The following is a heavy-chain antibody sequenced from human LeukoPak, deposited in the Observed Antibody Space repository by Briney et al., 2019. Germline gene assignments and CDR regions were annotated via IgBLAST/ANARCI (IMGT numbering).Heavy chain of an antibody. CDR2: ISYDGSNK. V-gene: IGHV3-30-3*01. CDR1: GFTFSSYA. CDR3: ARGAVGLFCSSTSCSRAHLDY. D-gene: IGHD2-2*01. J-gene: IGHJ4*02. Sequence: GGSLRLSCAASGFTFSSYAMHWVRQAPGKGLEWVAVISYDGSNKYYADSVKGRFTISRDNSKNTLYLQMNSLRAEDTAVYYCARGAVGLFCSSTSCSRAHLDYWGQGTLVTVSS.